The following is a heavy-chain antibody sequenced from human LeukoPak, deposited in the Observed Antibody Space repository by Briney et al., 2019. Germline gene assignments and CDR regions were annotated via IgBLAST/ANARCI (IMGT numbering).Heavy chain of an antibody. V-gene: IGHV4-59*11. D-gene: IGHD6-13*01. CDR2: IYYSGST. CDR3: ARVERGSSSWYWDY. CDR1: GGSISSHY. J-gene: IGHJ4*02. Sequence: SETLSPTCTVSGGSISSHYWSWIRQPPGKGLEWIGYIYYSGSTNYNPSLKSRVTISVDTSKNQFSLKLSSVTAADTAVYYCARVERGSSSWYWDYWGQGTLVTVSS.